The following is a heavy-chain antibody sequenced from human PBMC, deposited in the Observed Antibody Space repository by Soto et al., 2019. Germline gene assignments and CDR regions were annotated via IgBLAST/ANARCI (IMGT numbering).Heavy chain of an antibody. V-gene: IGHV3-23*01. CDR2: ISARGGSS. CDR3: AKGSIEDSASGDH. J-gene: IGHJ4*02. D-gene: IGHD1-26*01. CDR1: GFSFSSYA. Sequence: EVQLLESGGDLVQPGGSLRLSCAASGFSFSSYAMVWVRQAPGKGLEWVAVISARGGSSYFADSVKGRFTISRDNSKNVLALEMNSLRAEDTAIYFCAKGSIEDSASGDHCGQGSLVLVSS.